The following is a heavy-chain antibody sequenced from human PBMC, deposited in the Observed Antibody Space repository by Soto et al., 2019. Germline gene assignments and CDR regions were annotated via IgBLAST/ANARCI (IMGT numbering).Heavy chain of an antibody. Sequence: EVPLVASGGGLVQPGVSLRLSCAASGFTFSSDAMHWVRQAPGKGLEYVSAIRSNGGSTDYANSVKGRFTISRDNSKNTLYLHMGSLRAEDLAVYYWSREGYCSYTIGYSFDYWGQGTLFTFSS. J-gene: IGHJ4*02. CDR3: SREGYCSYTIGYSFDY. V-gene: IGHV3-64*01. CDR1: GFTFSSDA. CDR2: IRSNGGST. D-gene: IGHD2-2*01.